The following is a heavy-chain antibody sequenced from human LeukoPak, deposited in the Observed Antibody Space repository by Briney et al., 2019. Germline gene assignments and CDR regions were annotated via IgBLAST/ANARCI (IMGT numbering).Heavy chain of an antibody. J-gene: IGHJ4*02. CDR2: IKQDGSEK. D-gene: IGHD3-10*01. Sequence: LPGGSLRLSCVASQYDFNGYTFTWVRQAPGKGLEWVANIKQDGSEKYCVDSVKGRFTISRDNAKNSLYLQMNSLRAEDTAVYYCARDHGSGSYYTFDYWGQGTLVTVSS. CDR3: ARDHGSGSYYTFDY. CDR1: QYDFNGYT. V-gene: IGHV3-7*01.